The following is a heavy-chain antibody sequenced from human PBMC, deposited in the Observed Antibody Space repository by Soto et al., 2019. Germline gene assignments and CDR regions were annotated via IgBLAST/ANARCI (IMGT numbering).Heavy chain of an antibody. D-gene: IGHD3-9*01. CDR3: ARAGGIYFDWFPLDY. J-gene: IGHJ4*02. CDR2: IWYDGSNK. CDR1: GFTFSSYG. V-gene: IGHV3-33*01. Sequence: GGSLRLSCAASGFTFSSYGMHWVRQAPGKGLEWVAVIWYDGSNKYYADSVKGRFTISRDNSKNTLYLQMNSLRAEDTAVYYCARAGGIYFDWFPLDYWGQGTLVTVSS.